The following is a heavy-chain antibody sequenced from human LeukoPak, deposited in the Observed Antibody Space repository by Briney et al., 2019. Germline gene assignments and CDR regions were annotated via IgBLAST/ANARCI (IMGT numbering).Heavy chain of an antibody. CDR3: ARSDWGLDY. V-gene: IGHV3-23*01. CDR1: GFTFSDYY. CDR2: ISGSGGSI. D-gene: IGHD7-27*01. Sequence: GGSLRLSCAASGFTFSDYYMSWIRQAPGKGLEWVSVISGSGGSIGHADSVKGRFTVSRDNSKNTLYLQMNSLRADDTAVYYCARSDWGLDYWGQGTLVTASS. J-gene: IGHJ4*02.